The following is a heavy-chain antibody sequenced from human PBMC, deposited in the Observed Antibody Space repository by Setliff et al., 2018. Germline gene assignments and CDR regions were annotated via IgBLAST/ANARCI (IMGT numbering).Heavy chain of an antibody. CDR2: INPNSGGT. Sequence: GASVKVSCKASGYTFTGYYMHWVRQAPGQGLEWMGWINPNSGGTNYAQKFQGRVTMTRDTSISTAYMELSRLRSDDTAVYYCARGGGSSSWYDAFDIWGQGTMGTVS. J-gene: IGHJ3*02. CDR1: GYTFTGYY. D-gene: IGHD6-13*01. CDR3: ARGGGSSSWYDAFDI. V-gene: IGHV1-2*02.